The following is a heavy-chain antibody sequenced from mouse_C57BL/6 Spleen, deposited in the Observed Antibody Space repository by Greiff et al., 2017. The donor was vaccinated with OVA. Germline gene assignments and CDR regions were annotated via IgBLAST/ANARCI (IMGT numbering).Heavy chain of an antibody. D-gene: IGHD4-1*01. V-gene: IGHV1-4*01. CDR1: GYTFTSYT. CDR3: ARELGQGY. CDR2: INPSSGYT. J-gene: IGHJ2*01. Sequence: VQLQQSGADLARPGASVKMSCKASGYTFTSYTMHWVKQRPGQGLEWIGYINPSSGYTKYNQKFKDKATLTADKSSSTAYMQLSSLTSEDSAVYYCARELGQGYWGQGTTLTVSS.